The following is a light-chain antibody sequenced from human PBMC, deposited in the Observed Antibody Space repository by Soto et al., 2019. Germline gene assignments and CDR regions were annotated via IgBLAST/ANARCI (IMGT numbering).Light chain of an antibody. J-gene: IGLJ1*01. Sequence: QSVLTQPRSVSGSPGQSITISCTGTSSDVGGYNYVSWYQQHPGKAPKLMICDVTKRPSGVPDRFSGSKSGNTASLTISGLQAEDEADYCCCSYAGSYSYVFGTGTKVTVL. CDR1: SSDVGGYNY. V-gene: IGLV2-11*01. CDR2: DVT. CDR3: CSYAGSYSYV.